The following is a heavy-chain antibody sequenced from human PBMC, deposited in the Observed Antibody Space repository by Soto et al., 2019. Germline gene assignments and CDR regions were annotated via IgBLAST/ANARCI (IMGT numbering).Heavy chain of an antibody. CDR1: GFIFSSYG. J-gene: IGHJ4*02. Sequence: QVQLVESGGGVVQPGRSLRLSCAASGFIFSSYGMHWVRQAPGKGLEWVAVISYDGSSKYYADSVKGRFTISRDNSENTLHLQMNSLRAEDTAMYYCAKGGEYQLLRIYFDYWVQGTPVTVSS. V-gene: IGHV3-30*18. CDR3: AKGGEYQLLRIYFDY. D-gene: IGHD2-2*01. CDR2: ISYDGSSK.